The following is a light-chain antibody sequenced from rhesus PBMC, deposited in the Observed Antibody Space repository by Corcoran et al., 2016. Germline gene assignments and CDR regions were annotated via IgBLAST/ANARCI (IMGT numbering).Light chain of an antibody. Sequence: DIQMTQSPSSLSASVGDTVTITCRASQGISSWVAWYPQTPGKVPKLLIYKASSLQSGVPSRYSGSGSGTDFPLTFSSLQSEDFATYYYQQYSSRPLTFGGGTKVEIK. CDR1: QGISSW. CDR3: QQYSSRPLT. V-gene: IGKV1-22*01. J-gene: IGKJ4*01. CDR2: KAS.